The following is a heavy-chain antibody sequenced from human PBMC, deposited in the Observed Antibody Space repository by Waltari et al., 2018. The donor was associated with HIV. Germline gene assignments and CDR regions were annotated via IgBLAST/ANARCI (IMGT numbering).Heavy chain of an antibody. V-gene: IGHV3-7*01. Sequence: EVQLGESGGGLVRPGGSLRLSCAASGFTFSTYWMNWVRQAPGKGLGWVAKIKQDGSERHYVDSVKGRFTISRDNAKNSLYLQMNSLRAEDTAVYYCARSSWHDYWGQGTLVTVSS. CDR3: ARSSWHDY. CDR2: IKQDGSER. CDR1: GFTFSTYW. J-gene: IGHJ4*02. D-gene: IGHD6-13*01.